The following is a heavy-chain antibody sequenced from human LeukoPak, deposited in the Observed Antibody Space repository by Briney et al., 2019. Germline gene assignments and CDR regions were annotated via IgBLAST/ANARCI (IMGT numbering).Heavy chain of an antibody. CDR3: ARGYCSGGTCYLVENWFDP. Sequence: GASVKVSCKASGYTFTSYYMYWVRQAPGQGLEWMGRINPNSGGTDYAQNFQGRVTMTRDTSISTAYMELSRLRSDDTAVYYCARGYCSGGTCYLVENWFDPWGQGTLVTVSS. CDR1: GYTFTSYY. J-gene: IGHJ5*02. CDR2: INPNSGGT. V-gene: IGHV1-2*06. D-gene: IGHD2-15*01.